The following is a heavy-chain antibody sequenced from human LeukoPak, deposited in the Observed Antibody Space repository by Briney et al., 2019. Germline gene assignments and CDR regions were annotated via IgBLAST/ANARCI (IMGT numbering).Heavy chain of an antibody. J-gene: IGHJ5*02. CDR3: ARVGQLAGTRPA. V-gene: IGHV4-38-2*01. CDR1: GYSISSDYY. D-gene: IGHD6-19*01. Sequence: PSETLSLTCAVSGYSISSDYYWGWIRQPPGKGLEWIGSIYHSGSTYYNQSLKSRVTISVDTSKNQFSLKLSSVTAADTAVYYCARVGQLAGTRPAWGQGTLVTVSS. CDR2: IYHSGST.